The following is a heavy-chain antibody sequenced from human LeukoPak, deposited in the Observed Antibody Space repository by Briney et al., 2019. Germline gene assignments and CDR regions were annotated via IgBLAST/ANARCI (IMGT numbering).Heavy chain of an antibody. Sequence: VASVKVSCKASGYTFTSYAMNWVRQAPGQGLEWMGWISAYNGNTNYAQKLQGRVTMTTDTSTSTAYMELRSLRSDDTAVYYCARVILSEDYGDYVWFDPWGQGTLVTVSS. J-gene: IGHJ5*02. D-gene: IGHD4-17*01. CDR3: ARVILSEDYGDYVWFDP. CDR2: ISAYNGNT. CDR1: GYTFTSYA. V-gene: IGHV1-18*01.